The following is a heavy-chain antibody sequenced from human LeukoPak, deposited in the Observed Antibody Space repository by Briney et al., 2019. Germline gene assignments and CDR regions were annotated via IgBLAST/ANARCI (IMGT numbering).Heavy chain of an antibody. D-gene: IGHD5-24*01. CDR2: INPNSGGT. V-gene: IGHV1-2*02. CDR3: AREDGHSPDP. J-gene: IGHJ5*02. CDR1: GYTFTGYY. Sequence: ASVKVSCKASGYTFTGYYIHWVRQAPGQGLGWMGWINPNSGGTTYAQNFQGRVTVTRDTSISTAYMELSRLTSDDTAVYYCAREDGHSPDPWGQGTLVTVSS.